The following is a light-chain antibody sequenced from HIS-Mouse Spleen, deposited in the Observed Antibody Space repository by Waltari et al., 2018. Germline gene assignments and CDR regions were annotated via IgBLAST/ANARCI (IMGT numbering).Light chain of an antibody. CDR1: SSDVGGYNY. CDR3: CSYAGSYTGV. CDR2: DVS. J-gene: IGLJ1*01. V-gene: IGLV2-11*01. Sequence: QSALTQPPSASGSPGQSVTISCTGTSSDVGGYNYVPWYQQHPGKAPKLRIYDVSKAPSGVPDRFSGAKSGNTASLTISGLQAEDEADYYCCSYAGSYTGVFGTGTKVTVL.